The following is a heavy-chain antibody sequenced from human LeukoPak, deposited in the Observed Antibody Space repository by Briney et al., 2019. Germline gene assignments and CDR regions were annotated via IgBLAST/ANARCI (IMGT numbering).Heavy chain of an antibody. CDR2: ISSSGGAT. V-gene: IGHV3-23*01. J-gene: IGHJ4*02. D-gene: IGHD6-13*01. Sequence: GGSLRLSCAASGFTFSSYAMSLVRQVPGKGLEWVSTISSSGGATYYADSVKGRFTISRDNSKNTLSLQMNSLSAEDTAIYYCSKWAGVSDTSNWYGPFDHWGQGTLVTVSS. CDR1: GFTFSSYA. CDR3: SKWAGVSDTSNWYGPFDH.